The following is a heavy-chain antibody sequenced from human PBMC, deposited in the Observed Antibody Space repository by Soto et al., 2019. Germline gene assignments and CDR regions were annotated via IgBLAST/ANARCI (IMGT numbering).Heavy chain of an antibody. V-gene: IGHV1-2*04. J-gene: IGHJ4*02. CDR2: INPNSGGT. Sequence: GASVKVSFKASGYTFTGYYMHWVRQAPGQGLEWMGWINPNSGGTNYAQKFQGWVTMTRDTSISTAYMELSRLRSDDTAVYYCARDHGLYYLDYWGQGTLVTVSS. CDR3: ARDHGLYYLDY. CDR1: GYTFTGYY.